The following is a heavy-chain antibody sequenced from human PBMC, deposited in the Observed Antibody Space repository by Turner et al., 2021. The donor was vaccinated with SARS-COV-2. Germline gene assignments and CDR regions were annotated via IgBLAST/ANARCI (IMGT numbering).Heavy chain of an antibody. CDR3: ARDHGVY. Sequence: QVQLQESGPGLVKPSETLSLTCTVSVGSISPYYWSWIRQPAGKGVEWIGRIYTNGSTNYNPSLKSRVTMSVDTSKKKFSLKLSSVTAADTAVYYCARDHGVYWGQGTLVTVSS. V-gene: IGHV4-4*07. CDR2: IYTNGST. CDR1: VGSISPYY. J-gene: IGHJ4*02. D-gene: IGHD2-8*01.